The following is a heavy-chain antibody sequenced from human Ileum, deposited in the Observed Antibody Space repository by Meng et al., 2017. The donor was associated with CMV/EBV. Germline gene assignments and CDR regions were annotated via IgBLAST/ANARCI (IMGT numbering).Heavy chain of an antibody. Sequence: SETLSLTCTVSGYSISSGYYWGWIRQPPGKGLEWIGSIYHSGSTYYNPSLKSRVTISVDTSKNQFSLKLSSVTAADTAVYYCARVKPAATLTGFDPWGHGNRVTVAS. V-gene: IGHV4-38-2*02. J-gene: IGHJ5*02. D-gene: IGHD2-2*01. CDR3: ARVKPAATLTGFDP. CDR2: IYHSGST. CDR1: GYSISSGYY.